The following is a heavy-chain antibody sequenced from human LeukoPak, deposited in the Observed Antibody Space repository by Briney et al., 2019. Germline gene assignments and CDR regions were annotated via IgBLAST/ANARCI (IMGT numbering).Heavy chain of an antibody. J-gene: IGHJ6*02. CDR3: ARVSNDTYYGMDV. Sequence: SETLSLTCTVSGGSISSYYWSWIRQPPGKGLEWIGYIYYSGSTNYNPSLKSRVTISVDTSKNQFSLKLSSVTAADTAVYYCARVSNDTYYGMDVWGQGTTVTVSS. D-gene: IGHD3-9*01. CDR2: IYYSGST. CDR1: GGSISSYY. V-gene: IGHV4-59*08.